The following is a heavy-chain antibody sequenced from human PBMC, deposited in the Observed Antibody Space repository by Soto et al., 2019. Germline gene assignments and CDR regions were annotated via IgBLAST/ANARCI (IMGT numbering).Heavy chain of an antibody. CDR3: ARHPGYYDILTGYTTYYFDY. CDR1: GGSIGTYY. V-gene: IGHV4-59*08. Sequence: PSETLSLTCTVSGGSIGTYYWSWIRQPPGKGLGWIGYIYYRGNTDYNPSLKSRVTISLDTPKNQFSLKLSSVTAADTAVYYCARHPGYYDILTGYTTYYFDYWGQGILVTVS. J-gene: IGHJ4*02. D-gene: IGHD3-9*01. CDR2: IYYRGNT.